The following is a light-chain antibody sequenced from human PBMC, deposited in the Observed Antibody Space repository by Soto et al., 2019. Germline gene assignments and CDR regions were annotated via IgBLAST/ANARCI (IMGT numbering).Light chain of an antibody. CDR3: QQYNNWPPYT. Sequence: ETVMTQSPATLSVSPGERATLSCRASQRVSRNLAWYQQKPGQAPRLLIYGAFIRASGIPARFSGSGSGTEFTLTISSLQSEDFAVYYCQQYNNWPPYTFGLGTKLEIK. CDR1: QRVSRN. V-gene: IGKV3-15*01. J-gene: IGKJ2*01. CDR2: GAF.